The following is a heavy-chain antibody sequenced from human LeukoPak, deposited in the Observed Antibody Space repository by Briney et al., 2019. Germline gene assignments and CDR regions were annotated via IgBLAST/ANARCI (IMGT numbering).Heavy chain of an antibody. J-gene: IGHJ6*02. V-gene: IGHV4-4*02. CDR1: GGSISSNNW. CDR3: ARRDPDSEGVDV. Sequence: SGTLSLTCAVSGGSISSNNWWGWVRQPPGKGLEWIGEIYHSGSPNYNPSLKSRVTISVDKSRNHFSLNLSSVTAADTAVYYCARRDPDSEGVDVWGQGTTATVSS. D-gene: IGHD1-26*01. CDR2: IYHSGSP.